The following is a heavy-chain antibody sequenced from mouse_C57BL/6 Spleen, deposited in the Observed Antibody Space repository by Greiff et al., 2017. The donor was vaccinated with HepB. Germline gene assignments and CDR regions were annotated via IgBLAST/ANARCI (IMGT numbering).Heavy chain of an antibody. D-gene: IGHD2-2*01. V-gene: IGHV1-4*01. CDR2: INPSSGYT. Sequence: LVESGAELARPGASVKMSCKASGYTFTSYTMHWVKQRPGQGLEWIGYINPSSGYTKYNQKFKDKATLTADKSSSTAYMQLSSLTSEDSAVYYCARYGVTTEYYFDYWGQGTTLTVSS. CDR3: ARYGVTTEYYFDY. CDR1: GYTFTSYT. J-gene: IGHJ2*01.